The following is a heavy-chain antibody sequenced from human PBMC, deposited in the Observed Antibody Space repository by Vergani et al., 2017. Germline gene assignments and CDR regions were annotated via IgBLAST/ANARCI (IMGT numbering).Heavy chain of an antibody. J-gene: IGHJ4*02. CDR2: ISYDGSNK. CDR3: AKERWLQWSYFDY. Sequence: QVQLVESGGGVVQPGRSLRLSCAASGFTFSSYGMHWVRPAPGKGLEWVAVISYDGSNKYYADSVKGRFTSTRDNSKNTLYLQMNSLRAEDTAVYYCAKERWLQWSYFDYWGQGTLVTVSS. D-gene: IGHD5-24*01. V-gene: IGHV3-30*18. CDR1: GFTFSSYG.